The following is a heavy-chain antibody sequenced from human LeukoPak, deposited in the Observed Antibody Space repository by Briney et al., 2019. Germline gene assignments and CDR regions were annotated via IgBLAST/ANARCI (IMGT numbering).Heavy chain of an antibody. D-gene: IGHD6-13*01. V-gene: IGHV4-59*01. CDR1: GGSISSYY. CDR2: IYYSGST. Sequence: SETLSLTCTVSGGSISSYYWSWIRQPAGKGLEWIGYIYYSGSTNYNPSLKSRVTISVDTSKNQFSLKLSSVTAADTAVYYCARDRHSSSARFDPWGQGTLVTVSS. CDR3: ARDRHSSSARFDP. J-gene: IGHJ5*02.